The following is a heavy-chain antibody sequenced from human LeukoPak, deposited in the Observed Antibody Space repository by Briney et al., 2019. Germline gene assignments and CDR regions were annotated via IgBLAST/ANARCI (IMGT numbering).Heavy chain of an antibody. CDR3: EREGGTRPYY. J-gene: IGHJ4*02. CDR1: GFTFIIYW. V-gene: IGHV3-74*01. D-gene: IGHD1-14*01. Sequence: GGSLRLSCAASGFTFIIYWMHWVRQAPGKGLVWVSRINTDGSSTSYADSVKGRFTISRDNAKNTLYLQMNSLRAEDTAVYYWEREGGTRPYYWGQGTLVTVSS. CDR2: INTDGSST.